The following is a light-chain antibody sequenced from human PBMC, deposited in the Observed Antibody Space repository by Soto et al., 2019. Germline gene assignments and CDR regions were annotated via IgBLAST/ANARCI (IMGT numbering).Light chain of an antibody. CDR1: QGIGNL. J-gene: IGKJ4*01. CDR2: GAS. CDR3: QQANSFPLT. V-gene: IGKV1-12*01. Sequence: DIQMTQSPSSVSASVGDRVTITCRASQGIGNLLAWYQQKPKKAPNLLIHGASTLQSGVPSRFSGSGSGTDFTLTISSLQPEDFATYFCQQANSFPLTFGGGTRVEIK.